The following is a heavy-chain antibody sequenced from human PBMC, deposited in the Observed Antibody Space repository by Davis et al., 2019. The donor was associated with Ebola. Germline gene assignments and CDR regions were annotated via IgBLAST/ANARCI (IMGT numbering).Heavy chain of an antibody. CDR2: ISAYNGNT. CDR3: ASSDSGYDRRGYYYYGMDV. V-gene: IGHV1-18*04. D-gene: IGHD5-12*01. CDR1: GYTFTSYG. J-gene: IGHJ6*04. Sequence: ASVKVSCKASGYTFTSYGISWVRQAPGQGLEWMEWISAYNGNTNYAQKLQGRVTMTTDTSTSTAYMELRSLRSDDTAVYYCASSDSGYDRRGYYYYGMDVWGKGTTVTVSS.